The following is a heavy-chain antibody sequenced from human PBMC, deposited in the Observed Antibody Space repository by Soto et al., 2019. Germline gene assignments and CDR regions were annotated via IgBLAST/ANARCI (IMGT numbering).Heavy chain of an antibody. V-gene: IGHV3-30*18. J-gene: IGHJ4*02. Sequence: GGSLRLSCVVSGFTFRNYAMHWVRQAPDKGLEWVAVIANDGRDKHHADSVRGRFTISRDNFKNTLYLQMSSLTIEDTAVYLCAKDLAAPAQYFFDSWGQGALVTVSS. D-gene: IGHD3-3*02. CDR2: IANDGRDK. CDR1: GFTFRNYA. CDR3: AKDLAAPAQYFFDS.